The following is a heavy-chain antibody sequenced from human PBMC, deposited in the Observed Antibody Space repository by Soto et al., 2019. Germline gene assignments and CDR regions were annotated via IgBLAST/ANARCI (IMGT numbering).Heavy chain of an antibody. CDR2: IYYSGST. CDR3: ARVGGFGATTIDY. CDR1: GGSISSYH. J-gene: IGHJ4*02. V-gene: IGHV4-30-4*08. Sequence: SETLSLTCTVSGGSISSYHWSWIRQTPGKGLEWIGYIYYSGSTYYNPSLKSRVTISVDTSKNQFSLKLSSVTAADTAVYYCARVGGFGATTIDYWGQGTLVTVSS. D-gene: IGHD3-10*01.